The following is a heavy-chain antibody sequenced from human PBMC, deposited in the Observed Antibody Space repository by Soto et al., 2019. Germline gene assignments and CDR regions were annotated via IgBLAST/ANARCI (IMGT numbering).Heavy chain of an antibody. CDR3: ATSLRGTVYYYALDV. Sequence: EVQLVESGGGLVQPGGSLRLSCAASGFKFDSFEMNWVLQAPGKGLEWVSYISSGGSTIYYADSVKGRFTISRDNAKNSVYLQLNSLRAEDTAVYYCATSLRGTVYYYALDVWGQGTAVTVSS. V-gene: IGHV3-48*03. CDR2: ISSGGSTI. J-gene: IGHJ6*02. CDR1: GFKFDSFE. D-gene: IGHD4-17*01.